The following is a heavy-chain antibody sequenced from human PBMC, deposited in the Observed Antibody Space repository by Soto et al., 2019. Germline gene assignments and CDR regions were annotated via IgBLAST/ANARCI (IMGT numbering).Heavy chain of an antibody. CDR1: GGSISSYY. Sequence: SETLSLTCTVSGGSISSYYWSWIRQPPGKGLEWIGYIYYSGSTNYNPSLKSRVTISVDTSKNQFSLKLSSLRSEDTAVYYCARGTELELQPIDYWGQGTLVTVSS. CDR3: ARGTELELQPIDY. CDR2: IYYSGST. V-gene: IGHV4-59*01. D-gene: IGHD1-7*01. J-gene: IGHJ4*02.